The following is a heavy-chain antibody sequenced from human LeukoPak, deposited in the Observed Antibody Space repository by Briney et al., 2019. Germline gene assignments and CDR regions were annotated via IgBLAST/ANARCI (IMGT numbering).Heavy chain of an antibody. CDR3: ATYYDFYF. Sequence: GGSLRLSCAASGFTFSSYAMSWVRQAPGKGLEWVANIKQDATEKYYLDSVKGRFAISRDNAKNSLYLQMNNLRVEDTAVYYCATYYDFYFWGQGTLVIVSS. CDR2: IKQDATEK. CDR1: GFTFSSYA. D-gene: IGHD3-3*01. J-gene: IGHJ4*02. V-gene: IGHV3-7*01.